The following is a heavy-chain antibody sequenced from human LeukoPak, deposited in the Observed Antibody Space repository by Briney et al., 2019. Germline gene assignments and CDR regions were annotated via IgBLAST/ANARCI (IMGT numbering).Heavy chain of an antibody. CDR2: ISGSGGST. Sequence: TGGSRRLSCAASGFTFSSYAMSWVRQAPGKGLEWVSAISGSGGSTYYAGSVKGRFTISRDNSKNTLYLQMNSLRAEDTAVYYCATITLGDYYYYYGMDVWGQGTTVTVSS. CDR1: GFTFSSYA. D-gene: IGHD1-14*01. J-gene: IGHJ6*02. CDR3: ATITLGDYYYYYGMDV. V-gene: IGHV3-23*01.